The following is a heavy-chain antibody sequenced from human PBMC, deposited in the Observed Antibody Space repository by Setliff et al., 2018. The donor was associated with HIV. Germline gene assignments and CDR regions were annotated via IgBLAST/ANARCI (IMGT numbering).Heavy chain of an antibody. CDR2: IFPNDEK. D-gene: IGHD3-3*01. Sequence: SGPTLVNPTETLTLTCTVSGFSLSNTRMGVSWIRQPPGKALEWLAHIFPNDEKSYSASLKSRVTISEDTSKSQVVLTMTNMDPLDTATYFCARYNFRRGYWDYFDYWGPGTLVTVSS. CDR1: GFSLSNTRMG. CDR3: ARYNFRRGYWDYFDY. J-gene: IGHJ4*02. V-gene: IGHV2-26*01.